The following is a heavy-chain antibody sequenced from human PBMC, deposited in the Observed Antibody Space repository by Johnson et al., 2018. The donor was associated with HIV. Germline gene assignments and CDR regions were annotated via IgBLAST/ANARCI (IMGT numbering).Heavy chain of an antibody. CDR1: GFTVSSNY. CDR3: HTSSFEAAFDV. CDR2: IYSGGST. D-gene: IGHD6-6*01. Sequence: VQLVESGGGLIQPGGSLRLSCAASGFTVSSNYMSWVRQAPGKGLEWVSVIYSGGSTYYADSVKGRFTISRDNSKNTLYLQMNSLRTEDTALYYWHTSSFEAAFDVWGQGTMVTVSS. V-gene: IGHV3-66*03. J-gene: IGHJ3*01.